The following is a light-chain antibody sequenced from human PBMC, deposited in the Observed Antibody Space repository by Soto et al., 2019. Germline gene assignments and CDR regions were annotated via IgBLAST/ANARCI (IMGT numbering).Light chain of an antibody. CDR1: SSNIGAGYD. J-gene: IGLJ2*01. V-gene: IGLV1-40*01. CDR3: QSYDSSLSGSMV. CDR2: GNS. Sequence: QSVLTQPPSVSGAPGQRVTISCTGSSSNIGAGYDVHWYQQLPGTAPILLIYGNSHRPSGVPARFSGSKSGTSASLAITGLQAEDEADYYCQSYDSSLSGSMVFGGGTKLTVL.